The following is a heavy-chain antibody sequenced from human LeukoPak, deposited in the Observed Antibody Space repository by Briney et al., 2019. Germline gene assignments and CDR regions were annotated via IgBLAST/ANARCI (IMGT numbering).Heavy chain of an antibody. CDR3: ARGGWGYCSSTSCYGQNAIDY. Sequence: GGSLRLSCAASGFTFSSYAMHWVRQAPGKGLEWVAVISYDGSNKYYADSVKGRFTISRDNSKNTLYLQMNSLRAEDTAVYYCARGGWGYCSSTSCYGQNAIDYWGQGTLVTVSS. D-gene: IGHD2-2*01. CDR1: GFTFSSYA. V-gene: IGHV3-30-3*01. CDR2: ISYDGSNK. J-gene: IGHJ4*02.